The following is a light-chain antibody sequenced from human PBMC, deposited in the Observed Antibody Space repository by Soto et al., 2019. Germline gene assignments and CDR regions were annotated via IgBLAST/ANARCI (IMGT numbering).Light chain of an antibody. J-gene: IGLJ1*01. V-gene: IGLV2-14*01. CDR1: SSDVGGYNY. CDR3: SSYTSSSTPYV. Sequence: LTQPASVSGSPGQSITISCTGTSSDVGGYNYVSWYQQHPGKAPKLMIYEVSNRPSGVSNRFSGSKSGNTASLAISGLQTEDEADYYCSSYTSSSTPYVFGTGTKVTVL. CDR2: EVS.